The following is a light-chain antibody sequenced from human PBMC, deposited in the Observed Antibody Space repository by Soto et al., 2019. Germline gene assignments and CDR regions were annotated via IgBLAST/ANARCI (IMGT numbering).Light chain of an antibody. CDR3: KQYSTSPT. V-gene: IGKV3-20*01. J-gene: IGKJ5*01. CDR2: GAS. CDR1: QSVSNNY. Sequence: EIVLTQSPGTLSLSPGDSAALSCRASQSVSNNYLAWYQQKPGQAPRRLIYGASSRATGIPDRFSGSGSGTEFTLTIRRLEPEDFAVYYCKQYSTSPTXGEGTRLEIK.